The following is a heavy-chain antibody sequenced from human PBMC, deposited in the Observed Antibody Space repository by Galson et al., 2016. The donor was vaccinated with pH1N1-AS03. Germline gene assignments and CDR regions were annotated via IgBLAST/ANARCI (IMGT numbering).Heavy chain of an antibody. CDR1: GFTFHDYA. J-gene: IGHJ3*02. CDR2: IAWNSGIT. D-gene: IGHD3-22*01. Sequence: SLRLSCAASGFTFHDYAMHWVRQAPGKGPEWVSGIAWNSGITGYGDSVKGRFTLSRDNAKNSLYLQMNSLKPADTAVYFCARERVYSEIRHPFDIWGQGTMVTVSS. V-gene: IGHV3-9*01. CDR3: ARERVYSEIRHPFDI.